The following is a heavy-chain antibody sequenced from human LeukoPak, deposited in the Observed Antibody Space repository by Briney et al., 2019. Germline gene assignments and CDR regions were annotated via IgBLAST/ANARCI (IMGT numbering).Heavy chain of an antibody. V-gene: IGHV1-18*01. CDR2: ISAYNGNT. CDR1: GYTFTTSG. Sequence: ASVKVSCKASGYTFTTSGITWVRHAPGQGLEWMGWISAYNGNTNNAQKLPGRVTRTTHTTTSAPSMELRSLGSVDTAVYYCARGSSYGFSMGYWGQGTLVTVSS. CDR3: ARGSSYGFSMGY. J-gene: IGHJ4*02. D-gene: IGHD3-16*01.